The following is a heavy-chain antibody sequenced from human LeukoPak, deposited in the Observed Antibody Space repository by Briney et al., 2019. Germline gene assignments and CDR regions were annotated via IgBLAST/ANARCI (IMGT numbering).Heavy chain of an antibody. V-gene: IGHV3-53*01. Sequence: TGGSLRLSCAASGFSFSNAWMSWVRQAPGKGLEWVSIIYSDGRTYYADSVKGRFTISRDNSKNTMFLQMNSLRAEDTAVYYCASGGGYSSAWHSSDYWGQGTLVTVSS. D-gene: IGHD6-19*01. CDR1: GFSFSNAW. J-gene: IGHJ4*02. CDR2: IYSDGRT. CDR3: ASGGGYSSAWHSSDY.